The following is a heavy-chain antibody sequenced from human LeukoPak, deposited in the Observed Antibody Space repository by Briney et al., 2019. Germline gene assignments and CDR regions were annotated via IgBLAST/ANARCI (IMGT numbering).Heavy chain of an antibody. D-gene: IGHD3-10*01. CDR2: IIPIFGTA. Sequence: SVKVCCKASGGTFSSYVISWVGQAPGQGLEWMGGIIPIFGTANYAQKFQGRVTITADKSTSTAYMELSSLRSEDTAVYYCARDGGRTMVRGVTRWGMDVWGKGTTVTASS. V-gene: IGHV1-69*06. CDR1: GGTFSSYV. CDR3: ARDGGRTMVRGVTRWGMDV. J-gene: IGHJ6*04.